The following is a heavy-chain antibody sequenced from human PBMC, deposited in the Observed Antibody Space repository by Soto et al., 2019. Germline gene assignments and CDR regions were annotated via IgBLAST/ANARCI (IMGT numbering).Heavy chain of an antibody. D-gene: IGHD3-22*01. Sequence: SETLSLTCTVSGGSILDSTYYWAWIRQSPGKGLEWIGTIFYSGGTFYTQSLKSRVTMSVDTSNNQFSLKLSSVTTADTAVKYCARQASGYYYGWFDPWGQGTLVTVSS. CDR1: GGSILDSTYY. CDR2: IFYSGGT. J-gene: IGHJ5*02. CDR3: ARQASGYYYGWFDP. V-gene: IGHV4-39*01.